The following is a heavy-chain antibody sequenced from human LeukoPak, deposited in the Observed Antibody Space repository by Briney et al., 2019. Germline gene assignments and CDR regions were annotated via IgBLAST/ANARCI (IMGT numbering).Heavy chain of an antibody. J-gene: IGHJ4*02. D-gene: IGHD1/OR15-1a*01. CDR3: ARWNRNRYDY. CDR1: GGSFSGYY. CDR2: INHSGST. Sequence: PSETLSLTCAVDGGSFSGYYWSWIRQPPGSGLEWIGDINHSGSTNYNPSLESRVTISADTSKKQFSLNVRSVTAADTALYYCARWNRNRYDYWGQGTLVTVSS. V-gene: IGHV4-34*01.